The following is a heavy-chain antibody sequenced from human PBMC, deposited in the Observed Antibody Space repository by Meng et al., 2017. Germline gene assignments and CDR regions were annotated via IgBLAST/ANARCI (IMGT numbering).Heavy chain of an antibody. CDR2: ISYAGSNK. CDR3: AREWTEYYDRRGYSDY. CDR1: GFTFSSYA. V-gene: IGHV3-30*01. D-gene: IGHD3-22*01. Sequence: GGSLRLSCAASGFTFSSYAMHWVRQAPGKGLEWVAVISYAGSNKYYADSVKGRFTISRDNSKNTLYLQMNSLRAEDAAVYYCAREWTEYYDRRGYSDYWGQGTLVTVSS. J-gene: IGHJ4*02.